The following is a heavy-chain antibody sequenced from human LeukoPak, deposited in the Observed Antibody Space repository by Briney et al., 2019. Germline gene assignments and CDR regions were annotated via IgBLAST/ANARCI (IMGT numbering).Heavy chain of an antibody. CDR3: ARETSYSSGWSYAFDI. J-gene: IGHJ3*02. D-gene: IGHD6-19*01. V-gene: IGHV3-30*02. Sequence: GGSLRLSCAASGLNFDIHGMHWVRQVPGKGLEWVACIRYDGREKYYADSVTGRFTISRDNAKNSLYLQMNSLRAEDTALYHCARETSYSSGWSYAFDIWGQGTMVTVSS. CDR2: IRYDGREK. CDR1: GLNFDIHG.